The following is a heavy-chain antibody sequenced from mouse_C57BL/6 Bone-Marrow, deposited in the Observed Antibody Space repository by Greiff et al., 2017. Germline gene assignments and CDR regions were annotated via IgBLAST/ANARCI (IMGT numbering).Heavy chain of an antibody. CDR2: IRNKANGYTT. CDR1: GFTFTDYY. J-gene: IGHJ1*03. CDR3: ARNWDRYFDV. Sequence: EVKLMESGGGLVQPGGSLSLSCAASGFTFTDYYMSWVRQPPGKALEWLGFIRNKANGYTTEYSASVKGRFTISRDNSQSILYLQMNALRAEDSATYYCARNWDRYFDVWGTGTTVTVSS. V-gene: IGHV7-3*01. D-gene: IGHD4-1*01.